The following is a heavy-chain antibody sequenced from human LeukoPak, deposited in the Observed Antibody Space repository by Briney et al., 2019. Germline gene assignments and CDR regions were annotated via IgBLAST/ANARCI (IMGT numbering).Heavy chain of an antibody. CDR2: INPNSGGT. J-gene: IGHJ4*02. CDR1: GYTFTGYY. CDR3: ASLAPTASGYSSSWYLRGDGY. V-gene: IGHV1-2*06. D-gene: IGHD6-13*01. Sequence: ASVKVSCTASGYTFTGYYMHWVRQAPGQGLGWMGRINPNSGGTNYTQKFPVRVTMTRDTSISTAYMELSRLRSDDTAVYYCASLAPTASGYSSSWYLRGDGYWGQGTLVTVSS.